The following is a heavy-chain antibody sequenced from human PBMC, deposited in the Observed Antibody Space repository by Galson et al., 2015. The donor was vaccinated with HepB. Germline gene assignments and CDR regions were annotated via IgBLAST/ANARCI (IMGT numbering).Heavy chain of an antibody. J-gene: IGHJ6*02. D-gene: IGHD5-24*01. CDR2: ISGSGGST. CDR3: AKHNWPSYYYYGMDV. CDR1: GFTFSTYA. Sequence: SLRLSCAASGFTFSTYAMSWVRQAPGKGLEWVSLISGSGGSTYYADSVKGRFTISRDNSKSTLYLQMNSLRADDTAVYYCAKHNWPSYYYYGMDVWGQGTTVTVSS. V-gene: IGHV3-23*01.